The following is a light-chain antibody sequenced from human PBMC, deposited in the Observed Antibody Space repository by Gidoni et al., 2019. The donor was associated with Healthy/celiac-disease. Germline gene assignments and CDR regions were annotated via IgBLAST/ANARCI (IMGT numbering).Light chain of an antibody. J-gene: IGLJ3*02. CDR3: LSADSSGTYPWV. CDR1: ALPKKKY. Sequence: SYELTQPPSVSVSLGQMARITCSGEALPKKKYAYWYQQKPGQFPVLVIYKDSERPSGIPERFSGSSSGTIVTLTISGVQAEDEADYYCLSADSSGTYPWVFGGGTKLTVL. CDR2: KDS. V-gene: IGLV3-16*01.